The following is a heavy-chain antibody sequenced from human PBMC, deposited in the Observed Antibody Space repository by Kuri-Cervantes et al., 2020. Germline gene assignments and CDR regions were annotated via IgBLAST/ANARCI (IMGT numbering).Heavy chain of an antibody. CDR3: ARARSSSPFFDF. Sequence: LRLSCTVSGGSISSGDYYWSWIRQPPRKGPEWIGYVYYSGTTWYTPSLRSRVSMSVDTFTTQFSLKLDSVTATDTAVYYCARARSSSPFFDFWGQGILVTVSS. CDR2: VYYSGTT. V-gene: IGHV4-30-4*01. CDR1: GGSISSGDYY. D-gene: IGHD6-6*01. J-gene: IGHJ4*02.